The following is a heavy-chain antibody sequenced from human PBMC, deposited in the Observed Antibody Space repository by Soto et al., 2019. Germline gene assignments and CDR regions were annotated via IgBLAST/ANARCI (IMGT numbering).Heavy chain of an antibody. D-gene: IGHD3-3*01. Sequence: PGGSLRLSCAASGFTFSSYAMSWVRQAPGKGLEWVSAISGSGGSTYYADSVKGRFTISRDNSKNTLYLQMNSLRAEDTAVYYCAKEISVPFWSGYYYYYYGMDVWGQGTTVTVSS. J-gene: IGHJ6*02. CDR3: AKEISVPFWSGYYYYYYGMDV. CDR2: ISGSGGST. V-gene: IGHV3-23*01. CDR1: GFTFSSYA.